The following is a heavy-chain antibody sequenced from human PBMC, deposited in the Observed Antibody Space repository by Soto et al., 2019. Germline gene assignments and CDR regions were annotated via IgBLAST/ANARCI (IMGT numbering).Heavy chain of an antibody. CDR2: IYWDDSK. D-gene: IGHD3-9*01. V-gene: IGHV2-5*02. J-gene: IGHJ4*02. CDR3: AHKGPEDWPLDY. CDR1: GFSLSTSGVG. Sequence: QITLKESGPTLVRPTQTLTLTCAFSGFSLSTSGVGVGWIRQPPGKALEWLAVIYWDDSKHYSPSLRSRLTITKDTSKHQVVLTMTNMDPMDTCTYYCAHKGPEDWPLDYWGQGTLVTVSS.